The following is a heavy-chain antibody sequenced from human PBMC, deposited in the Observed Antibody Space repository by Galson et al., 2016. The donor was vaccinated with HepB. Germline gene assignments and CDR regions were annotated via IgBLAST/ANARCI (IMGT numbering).Heavy chain of an antibody. CDR1: GFTFRSYG. CDR3: AKNDILAGYSAFDY. D-gene: IGHD3-9*01. CDR2: ISYDGSHK. Sequence: SLRLSCAASGFTFRSYGMHWVRQAPGKGLEWVAVISYDGSHKYYAASVKGRFTISRDNSKNTLSLQMNSLRAEDTAVYYCAKNDILAGYSAFDYWGQGTLVTVSS. V-gene: IGHV3-30*18. J-gene: IGHJ4*02.